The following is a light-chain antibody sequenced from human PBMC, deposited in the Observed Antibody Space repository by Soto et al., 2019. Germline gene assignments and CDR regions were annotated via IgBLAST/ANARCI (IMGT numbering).Light chain of an antibody. V-gene: IGLV2-14*03. CDR2: DVT. J-gene: IGLJ1*01. CDR3: SSNTNGGTLYV. CDR1: SSDVGAYNY. Sequence: QSALTQPASVSGSPGQSITISCTGTSSDVGAYNYVSWYQQHPGKAPKLIIYDVTNRPSGISSRFSGSKSGNAASLTISGLQAEDEADYYCSSNTNGGTLYVFGTGTKVTVL.